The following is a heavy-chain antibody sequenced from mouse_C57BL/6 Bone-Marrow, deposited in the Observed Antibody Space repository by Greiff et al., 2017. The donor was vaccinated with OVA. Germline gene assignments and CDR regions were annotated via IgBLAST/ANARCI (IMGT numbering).Heavy chain of an antibody. CDR3: ARSYDGYYEAMDY. CDR1: GYTFTDYN. V-gene: IGHV1-22*01. CDR2: INPNNGGT. J-gene: IGHJ4*01. Sequence: VQLQQSGPELVKPGASVKMSCKASGYTFTDYNMHWVKQSHGKSLEWIGYINPNNGGTSYNQKFKGKATLTVNKSSSTAYMELRSLTSEDSAVYYCARSYDGYYEAMDYWGQGTSVTVSS. D-gene: IGHD2-3*01.